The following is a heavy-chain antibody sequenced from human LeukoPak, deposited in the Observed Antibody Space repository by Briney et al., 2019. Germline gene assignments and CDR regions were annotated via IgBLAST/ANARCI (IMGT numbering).Heavy chain of an antibody. V-gene: IGHV3-74*01. J-gene: IGHJ4*02. CDR2: IISDGSST. CDR3: ARDGSLPDY. Sequence: GGSLRLSCAASVFTFGNHWMHWVRQTPGKGLVWVSRIISDGSSTSYADSVKGRFTISRDNAKNTLYLQMNSLRAEDTAVYYCARDGSLPDYWGQGTLVTVSS. CDR1: VFTFGNHW.